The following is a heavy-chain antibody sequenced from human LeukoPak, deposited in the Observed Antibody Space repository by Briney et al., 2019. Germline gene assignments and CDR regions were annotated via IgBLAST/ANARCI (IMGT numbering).Heavy chain of an antibody. D-gene: IGHD2-21*01. V-gene: IGHV4-39*01. CDR3: ARHPSSYSSFDY. J-gene: IGHJ4*02. CDR2: IYYSGST. Sequence: SGTLSLTCTVSGGSISSSSGYWGWIRQPPGKGLEWIGSIYYSGSTYYNPSLKSRVTISVDTSTNQFFLKLSSVTAADTAVYFCARHPSSYSSFDYWGQGTLVTVSS. CDR1: GGSISSSSGY.